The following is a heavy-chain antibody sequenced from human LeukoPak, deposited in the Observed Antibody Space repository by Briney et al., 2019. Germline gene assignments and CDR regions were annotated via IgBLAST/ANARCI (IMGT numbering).Heavy chain of an antibody. Sequence: GAPVKVSCKASGYTFTSYYMHWVRQAPGQGLEWMGIINPSGGSTSYAQKFQGRVTMTRDTSTSTVYMELSSLRSEDTAVYYCARGVYYGSGSYFYYYYGMDVWGQGTTVTVSS. J-gene: IGHJ6*02. V-gene: IGHV1-46*01. CDR3: ARGVYYGSGSYFYYYYGMDV. D-gene: IGHD3-10*01. CDR2: INPSGGST. CDR1: GYTFTSYY.